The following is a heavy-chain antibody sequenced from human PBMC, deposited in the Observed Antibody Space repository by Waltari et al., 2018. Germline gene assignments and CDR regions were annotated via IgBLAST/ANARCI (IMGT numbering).Heavy chain of an antibody. CDR2: INPSGGGT. CDR1: GYTFTCYY. J-gene: IGHJ4*02. D-gene: IGHD5-12*01. V-gene: IGHV1-46*01. Sequence: QVQLVQSGAEVRKPGASVKVSCKASGYTFTCYYMHWMRQAPGQGLEWMGIINPSGGGTSYAQKFQGRVTMTRDTSTSTVYMELSSLRSEDTAMYYCARSGSAYDYDFWGQGTLVTVSS. CDR3: ARSGSAYDYDF.